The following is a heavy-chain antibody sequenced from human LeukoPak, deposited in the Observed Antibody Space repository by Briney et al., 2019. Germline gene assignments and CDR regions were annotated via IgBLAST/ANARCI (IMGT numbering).Heavy chain of an antibody. D-gene: IGHD3-22*01. CDR1: GGSFTGHH. V-gene: IGHV4-34*01. CDR3: ARDRGYYYDP. CDR2: VNHRGTT. J-gene: IGHJ4*02. Sequence: SETLSLTCAVYGGSFTGHHWNWIRQSAGKGMEWIGEVNHRGTTNYNPSLKSRVTISVDTSKNQFFLKLTSVIAADTAVYYCARDRGYYYDPWGQGTLVTVCS.